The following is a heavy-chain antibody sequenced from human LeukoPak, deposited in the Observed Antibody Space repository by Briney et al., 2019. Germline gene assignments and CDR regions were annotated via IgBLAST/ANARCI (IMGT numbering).Heavy chain of an antibody. D-gene: IGHD2-21*01. J-gene: IGHJ4*02. CDR1: GGSISSGGYS. V-gene: IGHV4-61*08. Sequence: SETLSLTRAVSGGSISSGGYSWSWIRQPPGKGLEWIGYIYYSGSTNYNPSLKSRVTISVDTSKNQFSLKLSSVTAADTAVHYCARSLWPLYYFDYWGQGTLVTVSS. CDR3: ARSLWPLYYFDY. CDR2: IYYSGST.